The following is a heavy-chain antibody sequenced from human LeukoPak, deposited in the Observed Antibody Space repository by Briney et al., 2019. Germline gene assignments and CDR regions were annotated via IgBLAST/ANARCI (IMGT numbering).Heavy chain of an antibody. V-gene: IGHV4-30-4*01. Sequence: PSETLSLTCTVSGDSISSGTYFWSWIRQPPGKGLEWIGYIYYTGNTYYNPSLESRISMTLEKSKNQFSLKVNSVTASDAAVYYCVSSLARGPMTSGTFAVWGQGTRVIVSS. CDR1: GDSISSGTYF. CDR2: IYYTGNT. D-gene: IGHD3-10*01. CDR3: VSSLARGPMTSGTFAV. J-gene: IGHJ3*01.